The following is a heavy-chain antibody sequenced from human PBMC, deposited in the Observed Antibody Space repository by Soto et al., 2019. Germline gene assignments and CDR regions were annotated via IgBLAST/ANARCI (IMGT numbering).Heavy chain of an antibody. CDR2: IYYSGST. V-gene: IGHV4-39*02. J-gene: IGHJ6*02. Sequence: PSETLSLTCTVSGGSISSSSYYWGWIRQPPGKGLEWIGSIYYSGSTYYNPSLKSRVTISVDTSKNQFSLKLSSVTAADTAVYYCEREAADRGLYYYYYYGLDVWGQGTTVTVSS. CDR3: EREAADRGLYYYYYYGLDV. D-gene: IGHD1-26*01. CDR1: GGSISSSSYY.